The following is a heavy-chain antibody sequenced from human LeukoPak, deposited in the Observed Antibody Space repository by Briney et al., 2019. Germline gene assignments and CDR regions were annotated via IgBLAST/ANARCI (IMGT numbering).Heavy chain of an antibody. V-gene: IGHV3-23*01. Sequence: GGSLRLSCAASGFTFSSYAMSWVRQAPGKGLEGVSAISGSCCSTYYADSVKGRFTISRHNSKNTLYLQMNSLRAEDTAVYYCAKEGLDYDLWSGYSLQPNWFDPWGQGTLVTVSS. J-gene: IGHJ5*02. CDR1: GFTFSSYA. CDR3: AKEGLDYDLWSGYSLQPNWFDP. CDR2: ISGSCCST. D-gene: IGHD3-3*01.